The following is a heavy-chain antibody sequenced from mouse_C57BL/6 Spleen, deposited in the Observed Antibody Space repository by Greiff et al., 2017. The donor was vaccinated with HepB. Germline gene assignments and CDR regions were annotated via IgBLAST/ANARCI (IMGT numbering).Heavy chain of an antibody. CDR3: ARGGDYAMDY. CDR2: ISDGGSYT. Sequence: EVMLVESGGGLVKPGGSLKLSCAASGFTFSSYAMSWVRQTPEKRLEWVATISDGGSYTYYPDNVKGRFTISRDNAKNNLYLQMSNLKSEDTAMYYCARGGDYAMDYWGQGTSVTVSS. CDR1: GFTFSSYA. J-gene: IGHJ4*01. V-gene: IGHV5-4*03.